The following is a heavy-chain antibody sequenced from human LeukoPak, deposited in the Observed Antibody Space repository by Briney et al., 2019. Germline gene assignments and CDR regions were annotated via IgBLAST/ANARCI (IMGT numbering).Heavy chain of an antibody. CDR3: TKGEIYGMDV. Sequence: GGSLRLSCAASGFTFDDYVMHWVRQAPGKGLEWVSGISRNSRSIGYADSVKGRFTISRDNAKKFLYLQMNSLRAEDTALYYCTKGEIYGMDVWGQGTTVTVSS. CDR1: GFTFDDYV. V-gene: IGHV3-9*01. J-gene: IGHJ6*02. CDR2: ISRNSRSI.